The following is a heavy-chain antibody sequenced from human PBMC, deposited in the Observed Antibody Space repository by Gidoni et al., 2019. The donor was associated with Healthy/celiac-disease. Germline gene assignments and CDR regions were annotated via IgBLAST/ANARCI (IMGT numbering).Heavy chain of an antibody. CDR3: ASPGVDSSGYPSFDY. CDR2: IYYSGST. CDR1: GCSISSSSYY. V-gene: IGHV4-39*01. D-gene: IGHD3-22*01. J-gene: IGHJ4*02. Sequence: QLQLQESGPGLVKPSETLSLTCTVSGCSISSSSYYWGWIRQPPVKGLEWIGSIYYSGSTYYNPSHKSRVTISVDTSKNQFSLKLSSVTAADTAVYYCASPGVDSSGYPSFDYWGQGTLVTVSS.